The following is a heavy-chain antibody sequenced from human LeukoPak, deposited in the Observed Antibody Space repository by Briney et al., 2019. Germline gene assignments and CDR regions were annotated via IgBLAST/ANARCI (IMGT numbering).Heavy chain of an antibody. J-gene: IGHJ5*02. CDR1: GGSISSSSYY. Sequence: PSETPSLTCTVSGGSISSSSYYWGWIRQPPGKGLEWIGSIYYSGSTYYNPSLKSRVTISVDTSKNQFSLKLSSVTAADTAVYYCARGPEGSGSNWFDPWGQGTLVTVSS. CDR3: ARGPEGSGSNWFDP. CDR2: IYYSGST. V-gene: IGHV4-39*07. D-gene: IGHD3-10*01.